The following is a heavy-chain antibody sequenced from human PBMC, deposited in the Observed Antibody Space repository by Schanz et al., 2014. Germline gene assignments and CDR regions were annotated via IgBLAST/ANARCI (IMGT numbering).Heavy chain of an antibody. CDR2: SRNKGHSYTS. CDR3: ARRNFYDKSAAFDY. D-gene: IGHD3-9*01. CDR1: GFTFSNYS. V-gene: IGHV3-72*01. J-gene: IGHJ4*02. Sequence: EVQLVESGGGLVKPGGSLRLSCAASGFTFSNYSMNWVRQAPGKGLEWVGHSRNKGHSYTSEYAASVKGRFTISRDESESSLYLQMDSLKTEDTAVYYCARRNFYDKSAAFDYWGQGSLXTVSS.